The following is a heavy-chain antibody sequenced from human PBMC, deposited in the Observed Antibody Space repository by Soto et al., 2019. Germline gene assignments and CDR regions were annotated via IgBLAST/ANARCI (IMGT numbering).Heavy chain of an antibody. CDR1: GFTFSSYA. CDR3: AKRVQYYDFWSGYYHPFDY. J-gene: IGHJ4*02. D-gene: IGHD3-3*01. V-gene: IGHV3-23*01. CDR2: ISGSGGST. Sequence: GGSLRLSCAASGFTFSSYAMSWVRQAPGKGLEWVSAISGSGGSTYYADSVKGRFTISRDNSKNTLYLQMNSLRAEDTAVYFCAKRVQYYDFWSGYYHPFDYWGQGTLVTVS.